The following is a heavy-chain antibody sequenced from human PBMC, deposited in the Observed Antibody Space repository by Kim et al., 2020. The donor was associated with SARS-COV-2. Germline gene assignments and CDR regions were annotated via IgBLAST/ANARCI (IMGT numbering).Heavy chain of an antibody. D-gene: IGHD3-9*01. V-gene: IGHV3-11*05. J-gene: IGHJ4*02. CDR1: GFTFSDYY. Sequence: GGSLRLSCAASGFTFSDYYMSWIRQAPGKGLEWVSYISSSSSYTNYADSVKGRFTISRDNAKNSLYLQMNSLRAEDTAVYYCARGNVLRYFDWEGYFDYWGQGTLVTVSS. CDR3: ARGNVLRYFDWEGYFDY. CDR2: ISSSSSYT.